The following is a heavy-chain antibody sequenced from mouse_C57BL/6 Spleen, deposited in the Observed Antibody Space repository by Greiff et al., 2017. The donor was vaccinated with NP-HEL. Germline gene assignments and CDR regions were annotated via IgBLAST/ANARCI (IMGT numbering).Heavy chain of an antibody. J-gene: IGHJ4*01. CDR1: GYTFTSYW. V-gene: IGHV1-61*01. D-gene: IGHD2-14*01. CDR2: IYPSDSET. Sequence: QVQLQQPGAELVRPGSSVKLSCKASGYTFTSYWMDWVKQRPGQGLEWIGNIYPSDSETHYNQKFKDKATLTVDKSSSTAYMQLSSLTSEDSAVYYCARFIGDYAMDYWGQGTSVTVSS. CDR3: ARFIGDYAMDY.